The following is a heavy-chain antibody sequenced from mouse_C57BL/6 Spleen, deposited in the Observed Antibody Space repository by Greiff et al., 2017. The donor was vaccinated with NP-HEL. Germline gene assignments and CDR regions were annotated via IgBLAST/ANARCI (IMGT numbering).Heavy chain of an antibody. CDR2: IRNKANNHAT. Sequence: EVKLMESGGGLVQPGGSMKLSCAASGFTFSDAWMDWVRQSPEKGLEWVAEIRNKANNHATYYAESVKGRFTISRDDSKSSVYLQMNSLRAEDTGIYYCTRDDGNYVGYAMDYWGQGTSVTVSS. V-gene: IGHV6-6*01. CDR3: TRDDGNYVGYAMDY. CDR1: GFTFSDAW. D-gene: IGHD2-1*01. J-gene: IGHJ4*01.